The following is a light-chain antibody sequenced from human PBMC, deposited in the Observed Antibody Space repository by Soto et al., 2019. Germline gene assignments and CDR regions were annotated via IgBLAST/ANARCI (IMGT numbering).Light chain of an antibody. V-gene: IGLV2-8*01. CDR1: SADVGGYDY. Sequence: QSALTQPPSASGSPGQSVTISCTGTSADVGGYDYVSWYQQVPGKAPKLIIYEVNKRPSGVPGRFSGSKSGITASLTVSGLQIEDEAIYYCGSYAANNSFVVFGGGTKLTVL. J-gene: IGLJ2*01. CDR2: EVN. CDR3: GSYAANNSFVV.